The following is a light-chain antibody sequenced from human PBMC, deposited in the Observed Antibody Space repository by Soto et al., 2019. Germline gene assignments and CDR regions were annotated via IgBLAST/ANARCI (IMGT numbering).Light chain of an antibody. V-gene: IGKV3-11*01. J-gene: IGKJ1*01. CDR2: EAS. CDR1: QSVSTY. CDR3: QQRGHWPRT. Sequence: EVVLTQSPATMSLYPVEGATLSCMASQSVSTYLAWYQQKPGQAPRLLIFEASKRATGIPDRISGSGSGTDFTLTISSLEPEDFAVYYCQQRGHWPRTFGQGTKVDIK.